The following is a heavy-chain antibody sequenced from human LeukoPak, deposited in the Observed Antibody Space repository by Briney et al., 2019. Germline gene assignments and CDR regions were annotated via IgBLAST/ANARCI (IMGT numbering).Heavy chain of an antibody. CDR3: ARVSGFGELKY. D-gene: IGHD3-10*01. Sequence: PSETLSLTCAVYGGSFSGYYWSWIRQPPGKGLEWIGEINHSGSTNYNPSLKSRVTISVDTSKNQFSLKLSSVTAADTAVYYCARVSGFGELKYWGQGTLVTVSS. CDR1: GGSFSGYY. J-gene: IGHJ4*02. V-gene: IGHV4-34*01. CDR2: INHSGST.